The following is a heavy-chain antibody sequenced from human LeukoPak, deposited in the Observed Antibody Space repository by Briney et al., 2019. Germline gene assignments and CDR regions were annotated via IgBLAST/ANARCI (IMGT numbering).Heavy chain of an antibody. V-gene: IGHV3-15*01. Sequence: GTLSLTCAVSGGSISSSNWWGWVRQPPGKGLEWVGRIKSKTDGGTTDYAAPVKGRFTISRDDSKNTLYLQMNSLKTEDTAVYYCTTVRRYYYYMDVWGKGTTVTVSS. CDR3: TTVRRYYYYMDV. CDR2: IKSKTDGGTT. CDR1: GGSISSSNW. J-gene: IGHJ6*03.